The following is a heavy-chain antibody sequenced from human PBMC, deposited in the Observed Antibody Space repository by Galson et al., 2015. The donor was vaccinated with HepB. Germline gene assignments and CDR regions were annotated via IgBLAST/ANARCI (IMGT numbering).Heavy chain of an antibody. CDR3: VRPSSSGWFTLEY. V-gene: IGHV3-33*02. Sequence: SLRLSCATSGFTFTDFGMHWVRQAPGRGLEWVALLWYDGGDQYYADSVKGRFTISRDTSTNTLFLQMNSLRGEDTAVYYCVRPSSSGWFTLEYWGQGALVTVSS. J-gene: IGHJ4*02. D-gene: IGHD6-19*01. CDR2: LWYDGGDQ. CDR1: GFTFTDFG.